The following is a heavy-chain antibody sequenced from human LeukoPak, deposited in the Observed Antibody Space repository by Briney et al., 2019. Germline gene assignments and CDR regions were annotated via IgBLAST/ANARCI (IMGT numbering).Heavy chain of an antibody. Sequence: GSLRLSCAASGFTLSGYPMHWVRQAPGERLEYVSAISSNGGSPYYADSVKGRFTISRDNSNSLISLQMNNLTTEDTAVYYCAREKFDSWGQGTLVIVSP. J-gene: IGHJ5*01. V-gene: IGHV3-64*02. CDR2: ISSNGGSP. CDR3: AREKFDS. CDR1: GFTLSGYP.